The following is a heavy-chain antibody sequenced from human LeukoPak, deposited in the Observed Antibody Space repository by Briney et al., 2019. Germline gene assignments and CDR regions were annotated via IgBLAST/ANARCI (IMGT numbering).Heavy chain of an antibody. J-gene: IGHJ4*02. CDR2: IYYRGDT. V-gene: IGHV4-39*01. CDR1: GGSITSSGYY. Sequence: SETLSLTCTVSGGSITSSGYYRGWVRQPPGKGLEWVGSIYYRGDTFYNPSLKSRVTIYIDTPKNQFSLKLSSVTAADTAVYYCGRDSGSYGSDYWGQGTLVTVSS. D-gene: IGHD1-26*01. CDR3: GRDSGSYGSDY.